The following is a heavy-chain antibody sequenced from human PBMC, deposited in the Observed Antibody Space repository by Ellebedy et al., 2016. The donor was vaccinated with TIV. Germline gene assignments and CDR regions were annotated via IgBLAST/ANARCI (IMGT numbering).Heavy chain of an antibody. V-gene: IGHV3-33*06. Sequence: GGSLRLXCAASGFTFSSYVMHWVRQAPGKGLEWVAALWYDGSNKAYADSVKGRFTISRDTSKNTLYLQMNSLRAEDTAVYYCAKHDYGSGSYYSPEFDYWGQGTLVTVSS. CDR1: GFTFSSYV. CDR3: AKHDYGSGSYYSPEFDY. D-gene: IGHD3-10*01. J-gene: IGHJ4*02. CDR2: LWYDGSNK.